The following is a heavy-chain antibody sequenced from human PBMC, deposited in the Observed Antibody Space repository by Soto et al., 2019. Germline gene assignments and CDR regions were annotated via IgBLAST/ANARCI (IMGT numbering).Heavy chain of an antibody. D-gene: IGHD2-21*02. CDR3: TRDGMTTGDT. CDR2: VFSSVSA. V-gene: IGHV4-4*07. CDR1: GVSVSSYT. Sequence: PSETLSLTCLVSGVSVSSYTWSWVRQPANKGLEWIGRVFSSVSATYSPSLKGRVRISMDTPENRISLKLDSVTAADAGVYYCTRDGMTTGDTWGPGTLVTVSS. J-gene: IGHJ4*02.